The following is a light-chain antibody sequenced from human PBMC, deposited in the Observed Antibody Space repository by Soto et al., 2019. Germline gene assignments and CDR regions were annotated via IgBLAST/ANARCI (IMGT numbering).Light chain of an antibody. CDR1: QSISRW. Sequence: DIQMTQGPSTLSASVGDRVTLTCRASQSISRWLAWYQQKPGKAPKLLIYDASTLESGVPSRFSGSGSGAEFTLAISSLQPDDFATYYYQQYDNYLAFGQGTKVDIK. V-gene: IGKV1-5*01. CDR2: DAS. J-gene: IGKJ1*01. CDR3: QQYDNYLA.